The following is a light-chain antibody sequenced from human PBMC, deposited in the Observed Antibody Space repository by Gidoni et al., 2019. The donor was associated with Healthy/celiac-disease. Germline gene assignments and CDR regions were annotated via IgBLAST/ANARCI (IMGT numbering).Light chain of an antibody. CDR3: QQYDNLLFT. CDR2: DAS. V-gene: IGKV1-33*01. CDR1: QDISNY. Sequence: DIQMTQSPSSLSAFVGDRVTITCQASQDISNYLNWYQQKPGKAPKLLIYDASNLETGVTSRFSGSGSVTDFTFTISSLQPEDIATDYCQQYDNLLFTFGPGTKVDIK. J-gene: IGKJ3*01.